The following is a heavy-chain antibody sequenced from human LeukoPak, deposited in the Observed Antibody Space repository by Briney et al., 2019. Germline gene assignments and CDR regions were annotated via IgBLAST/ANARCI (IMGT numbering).Heavy chain of an antibody. CDR3: ARDLTGAFDI. V-gene: IGHV1-69*05. CDR2: IIPIFGTA. Sequence: ASVTVSCKASGGTFSSYAISWVRQAPGQGLEWMGRIIPIFGTANYAQKFQGRVTITTDESTSTAYMELSSLRSEDTAVYYCARDLTGAFDIWGQGTMVTVSS. D-gene: IGHD3-10*01. J-gene: IGHJ3*02. CDR1: GGTFSSYA.